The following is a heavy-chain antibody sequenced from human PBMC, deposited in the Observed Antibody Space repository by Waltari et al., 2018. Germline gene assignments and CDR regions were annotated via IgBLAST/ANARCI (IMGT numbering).Heavy chain of an antibody. Sequence: QVQLQESGSGLVKPSETLSLTCTVSGGSISSYYWSWIRQPPGKGLEWIGYIYYSGSTNYNPSLKSRVTISVDTSKNQFSLKPSSVTAADTAVYYCARGRAAAGIYFDYWGQGTLVTVSS. CDR3: ARGRAAAGIYFDY. V-gene: IGHV4-59*01. J-gene: IGHJ4*02. D-gene: IGHD6-13*01. CDR2: IYYSGST. CDR1: GGSISSYY.